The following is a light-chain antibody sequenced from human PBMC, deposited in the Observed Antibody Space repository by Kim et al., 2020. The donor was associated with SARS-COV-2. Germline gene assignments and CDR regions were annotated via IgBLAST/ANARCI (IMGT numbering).Light chain of an antibody. CDR1: QSVSSN. V-gene: IGKV3-20*01. J-gene: IGKJ3*01. CDR3: QQYGSLPFT. CDR2: GAS. Sequence: LSPGERATLYCRASQSVSSNLAWYQQRPGQAPRLLIYGASNRATGIPDRFSGSGSGTDFTLTISRLEPEDFPVYYCQQYGSLPFTFGPGTKVDIK.